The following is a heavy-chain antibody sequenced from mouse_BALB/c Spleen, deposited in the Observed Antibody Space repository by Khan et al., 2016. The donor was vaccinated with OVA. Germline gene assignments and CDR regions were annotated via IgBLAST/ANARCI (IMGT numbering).Heavy chain of an antibody. V-gene: IGHV5-15*02. CDR3: ARGGGTAPFAY. D-gene: IGHD1-2*01. CDR2: ISDLAYTI. Sequence: EVELVESGGGLVQPGGSRKLSCAASGFTFSDYGMAWVRQAPGKGPEWVAFISDLAYTIYYGDAVTGRFTVSRVKAKDTLSLEVSSLGSEDTAIYYCARGGGTAPFAYWGLGTLVTVSA. J-gene: IGHJ3*01. CDR1: GFTFSDYG.